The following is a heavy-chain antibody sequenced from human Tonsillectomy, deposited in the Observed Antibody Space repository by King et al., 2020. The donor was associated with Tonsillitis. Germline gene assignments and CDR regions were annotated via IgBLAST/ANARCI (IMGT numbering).Heavy chain of an antibody. J-gene: IGHJ4*02. Sequence: LQLQESGPGLVKPSETLSLTCTVSGGSISSSSYYWGWIRQPPGKGLEWIGSIYYSGSTYYNPPLKSRVTISVDTSKNQFSLKLSSVTAADTAVYYCARRGYSYGPFFDYWGQGTLVTVSS. CDR2: IYYSGST. V-gene: IGHV4-39*01. D-gene: IGHD5-18*01. CDR1: GGSISSSSYY. CDR3: ARRGYSYGPFFDY.